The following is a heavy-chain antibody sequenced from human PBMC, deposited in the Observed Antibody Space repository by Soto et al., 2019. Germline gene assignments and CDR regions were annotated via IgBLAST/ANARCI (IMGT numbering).Heavy chain of an antibody. CDR2: ISGSGSTT. CDR1: GFTFSDYY. V-gene: IGHV3-11*01. CDR3: ARSSLTYFEF. J-gene: IGHJ4*02. Sequence: PGGSLRLSCTASGFTFSDYYMSWIRQAPGKGLEWLAYISGSGSTTYYTDSVKGRFAISRDNARTSLYLQINSLRVEDSAVYYCARSSLTYFEFWGQGTLV.